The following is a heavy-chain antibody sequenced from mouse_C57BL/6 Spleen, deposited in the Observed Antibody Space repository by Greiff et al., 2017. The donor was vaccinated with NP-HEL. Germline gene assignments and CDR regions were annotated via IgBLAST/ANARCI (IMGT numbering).Heavy chain of an antibody. CDR2: IYPGDGDT. Sequence: QVQLKESGPELVKPGASVKISCKASGYAFSSSWMNWVKQRPGQGLEWIGRIYPGDGDTNYNGKFKGKATLTADKSSSTAYMQLSSLTSEDSAVYFCANDGYYPLDYWGKGTTLTVSS. D-gene: IGHD2-3*01. CDR3: ANDGYYPLDY. V-gene: IGHV1-82*01. J-gene: IGHJ2*01. CDR1: GYAFSSSW.